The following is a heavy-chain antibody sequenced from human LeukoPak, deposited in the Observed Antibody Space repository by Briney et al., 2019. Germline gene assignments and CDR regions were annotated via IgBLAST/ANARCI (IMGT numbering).Heavy chain of an antibody. CDR2: ISGSGGST. J-gene: IGHJ4*02. Sequence: RPGASLRLSCAASGFTFNNYAMSWVRQPPGKGLEWVSVISGSGGSTYYADPLKGRFTISRDNSKNTLYLQMNSLRAEDTALYYCAKDGIVWICDDSSGYFDYWGQGTLVTVSS. CDR3: AKDGIVWICDDSSGYFDY. V-gene: IGHV3-23*01. CDR1: GFTFNNYA. D-gene: IGHD3-22*01.